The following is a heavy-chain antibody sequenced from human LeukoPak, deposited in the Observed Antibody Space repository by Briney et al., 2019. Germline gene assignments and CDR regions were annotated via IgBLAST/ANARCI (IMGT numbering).Heavy chain of an antibody. CDR3: ARGHFHDSPSSYPRDAFDM. CDR1: GGSISSGSYY. Sequence: SETLSLTCTVSGGSISSGSYYWSWIRQPAGKGLEWIGRIYTSGSANYNPSLKSRVTISVDTSKNQFSLKLSSVTAADTAVYYCARGHFHDSPSSYPRDAFDMWGQGTRVTVSS. J-gene: IGHJ3*02. CDR2: IYTSGSA. V-gene: IGHV4-61*02. D-gene: IGHD3-22*01.